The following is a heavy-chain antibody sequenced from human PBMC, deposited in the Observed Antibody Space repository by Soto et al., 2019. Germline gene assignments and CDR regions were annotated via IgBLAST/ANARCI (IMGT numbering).Heavy chain of an antibody. D-gene: IGHD2-2*01. CDR3: ARVRITSRTKNSIYNWFDP. Sequence: PSETLSLTCAVYGGSFSGYYWSWIRQPPGKGLEWIGEINHSGSTNYNPSLKSRVTISVDTSKNQFSLKLSSVTAADTAVYYCARVRITSRTKNSIYNWFDPWGQGTLVTVSS. CDR1: GGSFSGYY. CDR2: INHSGST. J-gene: IGHJ5*02. V-gene: IGHV4-34*09.